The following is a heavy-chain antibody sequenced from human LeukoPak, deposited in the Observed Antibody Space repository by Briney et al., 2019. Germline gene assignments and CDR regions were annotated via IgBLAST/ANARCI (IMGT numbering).Heavy chain of an antibody. J-gene: IGHJ1*01. V-gene: IGHV3-9*01. CDR3: AKAQYSSSSEYFQH. CDR2: ISWNSGSI. D-gene: IGHD6-13*01. CDR1: GFTFDDYA. Sequence: PRGSLRLSCAASGFTFDDYAMHWVRQAPGKGLEWASGISWNSGSIGYADSVKGRFTISRDNAKNSLYLQMNSLRAEDTALYYCAKAQYSSSSEYFQHWGQGTLVTVSS.